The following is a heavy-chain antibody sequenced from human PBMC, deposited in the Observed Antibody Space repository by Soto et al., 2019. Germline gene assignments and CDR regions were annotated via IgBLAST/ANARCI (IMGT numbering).Heavy chain of an antibody. V-gene: IGHV5-51*01. CDR1: GYSFTSYW. Sequence: GESLKISCKGPGYSFTSYWIGWVRQMPGKGLEWMGIIYPGDSDTRYSPSFQGQVTISADKSISTAYLQWSSLKASDTAMYYCARQRTDFYDSSGYYGYYYGMDVWGQGTTVTVSS. CDR3: ARQRTDFYDSSGYYGYYYGMDV. J-gene: IGHJ6*02. CDR2: IYPGDSDT. D-gene: IGHD3-22*01.